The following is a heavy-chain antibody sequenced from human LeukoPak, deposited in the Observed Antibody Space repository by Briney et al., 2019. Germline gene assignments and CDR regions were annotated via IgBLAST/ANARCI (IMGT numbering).Heavy chain of an antibody. D-gene: IGHD3-10*01. V-gene: IGHV3-30*18. CDR2: ISYDGGSQ. CDR1: GFTFSSYG. J-gene: IGHJ4*02. Sequence: GGSLRLSCAAPGFTFSSYGMHWVRQAPGKGLEWVAVISYDGGSQYYADSVKGRFTISRDNSKNTLYLQMNSLRADDTAVYYCAKDRIYADGLWDFDYWGQGTLVTVSS. CDR3: AKDRIYADGLWDFDY.